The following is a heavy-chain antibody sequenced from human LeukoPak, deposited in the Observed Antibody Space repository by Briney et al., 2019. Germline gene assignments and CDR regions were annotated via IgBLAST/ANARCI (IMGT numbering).Heavy chain of an antibody. Sequence: GGSLRLSCAASGFTFSSYAMSWVRQAPGRGLEWVSYISSSGSTIYYADSVKGRFTISRDNAKNSLYLQMNSLRAEDTAVYYCARDCSGGSCSSTDYWGQGTLVTVSS. J-gene: IGHJ4*02. D-gene: IGHD2-15*01. CDR3: ARDCSGGSCSSTDY. CDR2: ISSSGSTI. CDR1: GFTFSSYA. V-gene: IGHV3-48*04.